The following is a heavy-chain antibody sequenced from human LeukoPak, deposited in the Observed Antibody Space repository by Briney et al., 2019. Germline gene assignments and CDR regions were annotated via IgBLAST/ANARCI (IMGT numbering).Heavy chain of an antibody. D-gene: IGHD6-6*01. CDR3: ARDSSIAAPGGFYYYYYYMDV. CDR2: INPNSGGT. CDR1: GYTFTGYY. Sequence: ASVKVSCKASGYTFTGYYMHWVRQAPGQGLEWMGWINPNSGGTNYAQKFQGRVTMTRDTSISTAYMELSRLRSDDTAVYYCARDSSIAAPGGFYYYYYYMDVWGKGTTVTVSS. J-gene: IGHJ6*03. V-gene: IGHV1-2*02.